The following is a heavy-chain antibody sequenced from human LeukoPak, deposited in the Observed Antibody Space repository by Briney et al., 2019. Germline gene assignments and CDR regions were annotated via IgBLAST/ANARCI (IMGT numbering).Heavy chain of an antibody. Sequence: PGGPLRLSCAASGFTVSSNYMSWVRQAPGKGLEWVSVIYSGGSTYYADSVKGRFTISRDNSKNTLYLQMNSLRAEDTAVYYCARAPRIAAAGKDYYYYYYMDVWGKGTTVTVSS. CDR3: ARAPRIAAAGKDYYYYYYMDV. J-gene: IGHJ6*03. D-gene: IGHD6-13*01. CDR1: GFTVSSNY. CDR2: IYSGGST. V-gene: IGHV3-53*01.